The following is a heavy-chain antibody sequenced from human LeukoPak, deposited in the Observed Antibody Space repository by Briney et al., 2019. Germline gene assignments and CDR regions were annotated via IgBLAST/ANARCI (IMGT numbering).Heavy chain of an antibody. D-gene: IGHD3-22*01. Sequence: GASVKVSCKASGGTFSSYAISWVRLAPGQGLEWMGGIIPIFGTANYAQKFQGRVTITADESTSTAYMELSSLRSEDTAVYYCASYPYYYDSSGYYCYWGQGTLVTVSS. J-gene: IGHJ4*02. CDR3: ASYPYYYDSSGYYCY. V-gene: IGHV1-69*13. CDR1: GGTFSSYA. CDR2: IIPIFGTA.